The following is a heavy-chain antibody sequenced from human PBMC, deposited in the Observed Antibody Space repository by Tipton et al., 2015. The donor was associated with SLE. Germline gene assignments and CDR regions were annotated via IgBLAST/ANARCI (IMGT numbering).Heavy chain of an antibody. J-gene: IGHJ4*02. CDR2: MSYSGST. CDR1: GGSISTYH. D-gene: IGHD1-7*01. V-gene: IGHV4-59*08. Sequence: TLSLTCTVSGGSISTYHWSWIRLPPGKGLEWIGHMSYSGSTHYNPSLKSRVTLSMDTSKNQFSLKLSSVTAADTAVYYCARHPNWNYVDYWGQGTLVTVSS. CDR3: ARHPNWNYVDY.